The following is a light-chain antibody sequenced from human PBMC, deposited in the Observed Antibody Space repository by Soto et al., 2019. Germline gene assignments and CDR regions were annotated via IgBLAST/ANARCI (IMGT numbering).Light chain of an antibody. CDR1: QSVTSTY. J-gene: IGKJ1*01. V-gene: IGKV3-20*01. CDR2: DAS. CDR3: QQFDGSPWT. Sequence: EIVLTQSPGTLSLSPGERATLSCRASQSVTSTYLAWYQQKPGQAPRLLIYDASTRAPGVPDRFSGSRSGTDFTLSFSRLEPEDFAVYFCQQFDGSPWTFGQGTKVEMK.